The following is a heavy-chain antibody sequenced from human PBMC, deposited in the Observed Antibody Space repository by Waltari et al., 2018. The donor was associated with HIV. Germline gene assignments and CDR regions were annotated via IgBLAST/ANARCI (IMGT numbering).Heavy chain of an antibody. D-gene: IGHD5-18*01. J-gene: IGHJ4*02. CDR2: ISWNSGSI. CDR3: AKDSTAMAIDY. V-gene: IGHV3-9*01. Sequence: EVQLVESGGGLVQPGRSLRLSCAASGFTFDDYAMHWVRQAPGKGLEWVSGISWNSGSIGDADSVKGRFTISRDNAKNSLYLQMNSLRAEDTALYYCAKDSTAMAIDYWGQGTLVTVSS. CDR1: GFTFDDYA.